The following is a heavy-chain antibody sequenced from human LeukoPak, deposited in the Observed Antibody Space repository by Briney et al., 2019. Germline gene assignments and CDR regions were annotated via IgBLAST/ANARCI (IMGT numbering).Heavy chain of an antibody. CDR2: IRYDGSNK. J-gene: IGHJ4*02. CDR3: AKGTILGRYPGYFDY. CDR1: GFTFSSYG. Sequence: GGSLRLSCAASGFTFSSYGMHWVRQAPGKGLEWVAFIRYDGSNKYYADSVKGRFTISRDNSKNTLYLQMNSLRAEDTAVYYCAKGTILGRYPGYFDYWGQGTLVTVSP. V-gene: IGHV3-30*02. D-gene: IGHD4/OR15-4a*01.